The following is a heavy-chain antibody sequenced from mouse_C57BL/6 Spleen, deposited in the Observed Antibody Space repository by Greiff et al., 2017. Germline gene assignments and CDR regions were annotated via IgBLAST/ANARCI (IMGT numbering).Heavy chain of an antibody. J-gene: IGHJ2*01. CDR1: GFTFSDYY. D-gene: IGHD2-2*01. CDR3: ARWGYGYVNYFGD. CDR2: INYDGSST. Sequence: EVKLMESEGGLVQPGSSMKLSCTASGFTFSDYYMAWVRQVPEKGLDWVANINYDGSSTYYLDSLKSRFIFSRDNAKNILYLQMSSLKSEYTATYYCARWGYGYVNYFGDRGHGTTLTVSS. V-gene: IGHV5-16*01.